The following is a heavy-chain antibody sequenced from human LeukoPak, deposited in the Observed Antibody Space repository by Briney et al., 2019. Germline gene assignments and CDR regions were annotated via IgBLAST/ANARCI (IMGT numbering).Heavy chain of an antibody. D-gene: IGHD3-22*01. CDR2: ISSSGSTI. J-gene: IGHJ6*02. V-gene: IGHV3-48*03. CDR3: ARDRIHYDSSGDYYYGMDV. CDR1: GFTFSSYE. Sequence: GGSLRLSCAASGFTFSSYEMNWVSQAPGKGLEWVSYISSSGSTIYYADSMKGRFTISRDNAKNSLYLQMNSLRAEDTAVYYCARDRIHYDSSGDYYYGMDVRGQGTTVTVSS.